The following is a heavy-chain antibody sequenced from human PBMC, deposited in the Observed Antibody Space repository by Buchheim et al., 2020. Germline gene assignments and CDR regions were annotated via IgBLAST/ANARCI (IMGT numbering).Heavy chain of an antibody. D-gene: IGHD1-26*01. CDR1: GGSISSSSYY. V-gene: IGHV4-39*01. CDR3: ARLLGGGSYDWYFDL. CDR2: IYYSGST. J-gene: IGHJ2*01. Sequence: QVQMQESGPGLVKASEILSLICTVSGGSISSSSYYWGWIRQPPGKGLEWIGMIYYSGSTYYNPSLKSRGRVTISVDTSKNQFSLKLSSVTAADTAVYYCARLLGGGSYDWYFDLWGRGTL.